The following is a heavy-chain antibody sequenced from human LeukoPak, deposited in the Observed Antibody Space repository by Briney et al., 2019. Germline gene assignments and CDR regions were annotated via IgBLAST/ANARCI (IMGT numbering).Heavy chain of an antibody. V-gene: IGHV4-30-4*01. Sequence: PSETLSLTCTVSGGSISSGDYYWSWIRQPPGKGLGWIGYIYYSGSTYYNPSLKSRVTISVDTSKNQFSLKLSSVTAADTAVYYCARDLGGGAAGVDYWGQGTLVTVSS. J-gene: IGHJ4*02. CDR3: ARDLGGGAAGVDY. CDR2: IYYSGST. CDR1: GGSISSGDYY. D-gene: IGHD6-13*01.